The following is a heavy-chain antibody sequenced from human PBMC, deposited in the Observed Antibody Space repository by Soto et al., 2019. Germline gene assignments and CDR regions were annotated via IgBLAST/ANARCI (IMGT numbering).Heavy chain of an antibody. CDR2: IYPGDSDT. Sequence: PGESLKISCKGSGYSFTSYWIGWVRQMPGKGLEWMGIIYPGDSDTRYSPSFQGQVTISADKSISTAYLQWSSLKASDTAMYYCARHGGRLYHYYYYYGMDVWGQGATVTVSS. CDR1: GYSFTSYW. J-gene: IGHJ6*02. CDR3: ARHGGRLYHYYYYYGMDV. V-gene: IGHV5-51*01. D-gene: IGHD2-15*01.